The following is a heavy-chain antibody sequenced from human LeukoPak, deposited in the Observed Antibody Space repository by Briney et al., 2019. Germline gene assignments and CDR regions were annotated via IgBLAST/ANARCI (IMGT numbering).Heavy chain of an antibody. Sequence: SETLSLTCTVSGGSIGSYYWSWIRQPPGKGLEWIGYIYYSGSTNSGSTNYNPSLKSRLTISVDTSKDQFSLKVSSVTAADTAVYYCARLPAYSRGWYGFDYWGQGTLVTVSS. CDR3: ARLPAYSRGWYGFDY. CDR1: GGSIGSYY. V-gene: IGHV4-59*08. J-gene: IGHJ4*02. D-gene: IGHD6-19*01. CDR2: IYYSGSTNSGST.